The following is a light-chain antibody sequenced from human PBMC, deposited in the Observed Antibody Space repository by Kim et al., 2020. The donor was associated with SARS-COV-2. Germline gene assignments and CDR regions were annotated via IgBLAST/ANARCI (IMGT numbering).Light chain of an antibody. Sequence: GSGGQTARITGSGDKLGEKDAGGYQKKPGQAHVLVIYQDSKRHSGNPERFAGSNSGNTATLTISGTQAMDEADYDCQAWDSRTAVFGGGTQLTVL. CDR2: QDS. CDR1: KLGEKD. J-gene: IGLJ3*02. CDR3: QAWDSRTAV. V-gene: IGLV3-1*01.